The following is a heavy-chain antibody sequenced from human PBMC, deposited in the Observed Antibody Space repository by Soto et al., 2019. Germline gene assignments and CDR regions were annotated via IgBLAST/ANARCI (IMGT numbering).Heavy chain of an antibody. V-gene: IGHV1-69*01. CDR1: GGTFGSYA. CDR2: VIPIFGRA. Sequence: QVQLVQSGAEVKKPGSSVKVSCKASGGTFGSYAISWVRQAPGQGLEWMGGVIPIFGRANYAQKFQGRVTITADESTSTAYMELSSLRSEDTAVYYCARGWEGQLERRRFHPSGDAFDIWGQGTMVTVSS. D-gene: IGHD1-1*01. CDR3: ARGWEGQLERRRFHPSGDAFDI. J-gene: IGHJ3*02.